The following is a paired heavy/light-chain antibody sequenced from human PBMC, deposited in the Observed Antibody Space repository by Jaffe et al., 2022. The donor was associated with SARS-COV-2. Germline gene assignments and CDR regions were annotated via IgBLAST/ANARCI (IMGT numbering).Heavy chain of an antibody. J-gene: IGHJ6*03. V-gene: IGHV5-51*01. CDR2: IYPGDSDV. D-gene: IGHD6-6*01. CDR1: GFSFTSNW. Sequence: EVQLVQSGAEVKKPGESLKISCKASGFSFTSNWIGWVRQMPGKGLEWMGIIYPGDSDVRYSPSFQGQVTISADKSISTAYLQWNSLKASDTAMYYCARQEYGSSWTGYYFYYMDVWGKGTAVTVSS. CDR3: ARQEYGSSWTGYYFYYMDV.
Light chain of an antibody. V-gene: IGLV1-40*01. CDR1: SSNIGAGYD. CDR2: GTI. J-gene: IGLJ2*01. Sequence: QSVLTQPPSVSGAPGQTVTISCTGSSSNIGAGYDVHWYRQLPGTAPKLLIWGTINRPSGVPDRFSGSRSGTSASLAITGLQAEDEADYYCQSHDSSLSGSVFGGGTKLTVL. CDR3: QSHDSSLSGSV.